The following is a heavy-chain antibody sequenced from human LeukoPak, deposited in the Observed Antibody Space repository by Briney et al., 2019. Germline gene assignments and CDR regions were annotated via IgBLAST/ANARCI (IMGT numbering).Heavy chain of an antibody. CDR3: ARDAYGDYPFDY. CDR2: IIPIFGTA. D-gene: IGHD4-17*01. J-gene: IGHJ4*02. CDR1: GGTYSSYA. V-gene: IGHV1-69*05. Sequence: SVKVSCKASGGTYSSYAISWVRQAPGQGLEWMGRIIPIFGTANYAQKFQGRVTITTDESTSTAYMELSSLRSEHTAVYYCARDAYGDYPFDYWGQGTLVTVSS.